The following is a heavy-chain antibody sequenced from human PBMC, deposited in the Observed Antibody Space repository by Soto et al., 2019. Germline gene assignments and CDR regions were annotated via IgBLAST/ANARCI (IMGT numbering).Heavy chain of an antibody. CDR2: IHYIEST. CDR3: ARGLLRGDGPYYHYGFAV. D-gene: IGHD3-10*01. Sequence: QVQLQESGPGLVKPSETLSLTCTVSGGSVSSAGYYWSWIRQPPGKGLEWIGYIHYIESTNYNPSPKSRLLPLVDTPKAAFSPKLTSAPAAYTAVYYCARGLLRGDGPYYHYGFAVWGQGTTVTVSS. CDR1: GGSVSSAGYY. J-gene: IGHJ6*02. V-gene: IGHV4-61*08.